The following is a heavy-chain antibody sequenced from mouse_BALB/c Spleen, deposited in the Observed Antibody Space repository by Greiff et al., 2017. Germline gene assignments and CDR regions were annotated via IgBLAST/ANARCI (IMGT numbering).Heavy chain of an antibody. V-gene: IGHV5-12-1*01. CDR3: ARRGGLLRHFDY. CDR2: ISSGGGST. D-gene: IGHD1-1*01. CDR1: GFAFSSYD. Sequence: EVQRVESGGGLVKPGGSLKLSCAASGFAFSSYDMSWVRQTPVKRLEWVAYISSGGGSTYYPDTVKGRFTISRDNAKNTLYLQMSSLKSEDTAMYYCARRGGLLRHFDYWGQGTLVTVSA. J-gene: IGHJ3*01.